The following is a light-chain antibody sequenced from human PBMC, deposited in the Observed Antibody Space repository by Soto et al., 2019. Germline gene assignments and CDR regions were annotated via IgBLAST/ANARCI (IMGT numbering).Light chain of an antibody. CDR2: GSR. CDR3: TSHAGTINLV. V-gene: IGLV1-40*01. Sequence: QSVLTQPPSVSGAPGQRVTISCTGSSSNIGADYDVHWYQQLPGTAPKLLIYGSRNRPSGVPDRFSGSKSGSSASLAITGLQAEDEADYYCTSHAGTINLVFGGWTKLTVL. CDR1: SSNIGADYD. J-gene: IGLJ2*01.